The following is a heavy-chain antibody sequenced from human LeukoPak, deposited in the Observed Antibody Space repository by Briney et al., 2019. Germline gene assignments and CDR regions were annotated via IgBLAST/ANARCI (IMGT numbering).Heavy chain of an antibody. J-gene: IGHJ4*02. CDR2: ISGSGGST. V-gene: IGHV3-23*01. CDR3: AKAPLEGITIFGVVSREYYFDY. D-gene: IGHD3-3*01. CDR1: GFTFSSYA. Sequence: DPGGSLRLSCAASGFTFSSYAMSWVRQAPGKGLEWVSAISGSGGSTYYADSVKGRFTISRDNSKNTLYLQMNSLRAEDTAVYYCAKAPLEGITIFGVVSREYYFDYWGQGTLVTVSS.